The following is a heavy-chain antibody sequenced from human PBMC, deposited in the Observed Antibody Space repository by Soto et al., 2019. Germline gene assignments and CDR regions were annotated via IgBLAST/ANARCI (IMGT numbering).Heavy chain of an antibody. V-gene: IGHV4-61*01. CDR3: ARNCGGGSCYACWHFDL. J-gene: IGHJ2*01. D-gene: IGHD2-15*01. Sequence: SETLSLTCTVSGGSVSSGSYYWSWIRQPPGKGLEWNGYIYYSGSTNYNPSLKSRVTISVDTSKNQFSLKLSSVTAADTAVYYCARNCGGGSCYACWHFDLWGRGTLVTVSS. CDR2: IYYSGST. CDR1: GGSVSSGSYY.